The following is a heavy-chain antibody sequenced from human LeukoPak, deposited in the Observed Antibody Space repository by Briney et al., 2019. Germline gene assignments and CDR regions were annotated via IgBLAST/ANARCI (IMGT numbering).Heavy chain of an antibody. J-gene: IGHJ6*03. V-gene: IGHV3-23*01. CDR1: GFTFSSSA. Sequence: GGSLRLSCTASGFTFSSSAITWVRQAPGKGLEWVPGISGSGSGTYYADFVKGRFTISRDNSKNTMYLEMNSLRAEDTAVYYCAKMNGYMDVWGKGTTVTVSS. CDR3: AKMNGYMDV. D-gene: IGHD1-1*01. CDR2: ISGSGSGT.